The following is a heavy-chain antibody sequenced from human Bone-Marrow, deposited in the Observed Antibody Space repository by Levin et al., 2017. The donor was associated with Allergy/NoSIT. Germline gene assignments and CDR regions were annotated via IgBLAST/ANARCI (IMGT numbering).Heavy chain of an antibody. D-gene: IGHD5-18*01. CDR1: GGSFSGYY. V-gene: IGHV4-34*01. Sequence: ASETLSLTCAVYGGSFSGYYWSWIRQPPGKGLEWIGEINHSGSTNYNPSLKSRVTISVDTSKNQFSLKLSSVTAADTAVYYCARGLPGYSYGSNAFDIWGQGTMVTVSS. CDR2: INHSGST. J-gene: IGHJ3*02. CDR3: ARGLPGYSYGSNAFDI.